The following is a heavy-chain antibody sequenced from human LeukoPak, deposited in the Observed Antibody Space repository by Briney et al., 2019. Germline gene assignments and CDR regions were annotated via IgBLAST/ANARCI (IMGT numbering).Heavy chain of an antibody. CDR1: GYTFTSYG. V-gene: IGHV1-18*01. J-gene: IGHJ5*02. D-gene: IGHD3-16*01. CDR2: TSPYNENT. Sequence: ASVKVSCKASGYTFTSYGISWVRQAPGQGLEWMGWTSPYNENTKYAQSLQGRVILTTDTSTSTAYMELRTLRSDDTAVYYCARDLTFGGVLFTWGRGTLVTVSS. CDR3: ARDLTFGGVLFT.